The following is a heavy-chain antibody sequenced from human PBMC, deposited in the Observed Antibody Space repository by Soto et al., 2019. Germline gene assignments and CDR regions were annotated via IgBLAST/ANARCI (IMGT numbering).Heavy chain of an antibody. Sequence: SETLSLTCTVSGGSISSYYWSWIRQPPGKGLEWIGYIYYSGSTNYNPSLKSRVTISVDTSKNQFSLKLSSVTAADTAVYYCARARAIFYDXWSGYYTSEHYYYGMDVWGQGTTVTVSS. D-gene: IGHD3-3*01. CDR1: GGSISSYY. CDR3: ARARAIFYDXWSGYYTSEHYYYGMDV. V-gene: IGHV4-59*12. CDR2: IYYSGST. J-gene: IGHJ6*02.